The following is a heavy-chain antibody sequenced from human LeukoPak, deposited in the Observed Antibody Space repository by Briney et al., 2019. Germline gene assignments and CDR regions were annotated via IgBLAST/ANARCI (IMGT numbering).Heavy chain of an antibody. CDR2: IYYSGST. V-gene: IGHV4-39*01. J-gene: IGHJ4*02. D-gene: IGHD7-27*01. CDR3: ARRDWGYLFDY. Sequence: PSETLSLTCTVSGGSISSSSYSWGWIRQPPGKGLEWIGSIYYSGSTYYNPSLKSRVTISVDTSKNQFSLKLSSVTAADTAVYYCARRDWGYLFDYWGQGTLVTVSS. CDR1: GGSISSSSYS.